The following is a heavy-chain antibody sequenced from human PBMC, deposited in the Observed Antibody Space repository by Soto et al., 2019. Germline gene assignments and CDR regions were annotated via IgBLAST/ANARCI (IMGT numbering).Heavy chain of an antibody. J-gene: IGHJ6*02. Sequence: SETLSLTCTVSGSSISSGGYYWSWIRQHPGKGLEWIGYIYYSGSTYYNPSLKSRVTISVDTSKNQFSLKLSSVTAADTAVYYCASRGYSYGFSIGMDVWGQGTRVTVSS. V-gene: IGHV4-31*03. CDR3: ASRGYSYGFSIGMDV. CDR2: IYYSGST. D-gene: IGHD5-18*01. CDR1: GSSISSGGYY.